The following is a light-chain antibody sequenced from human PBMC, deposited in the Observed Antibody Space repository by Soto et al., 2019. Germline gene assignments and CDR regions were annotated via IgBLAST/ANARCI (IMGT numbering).Light chain of an antibody. CDR1: QSVNSDY. CDR2: GAS. J-gene: IGKJ5*01. Sequence: EIVLTQSTCTLSLSAGERATLSCRASQSVNSDYLGWFQQKPGQAPRLLIYGASTRATGIPDRFSGSGSGTDFTLTISRLETEDFAVYYCHHYGGSPITFGQGTRLEIK. V-gene: IGKV3-20*01. CDR3: HHYGGSPIT.